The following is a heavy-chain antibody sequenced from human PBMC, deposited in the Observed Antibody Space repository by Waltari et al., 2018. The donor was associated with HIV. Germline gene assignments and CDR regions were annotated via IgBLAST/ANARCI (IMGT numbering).Heavy chain of an antibody. CDR1: GVVVSTHW. J-gene: IGHJ4*02. D-gene: IGHD3-9*01. V-gene: IGHV3-74*01. CDR3: ARASHYIEFSTFDGDYYFDL. CDR2: INSDGSTR. Sequence: VQLVESGGGSIKTGGARRHPCAGPGVVVSTHWMDWVAQGPGKGLVWVARINSDGSTRNYADAVKGRFVISRDNSRNTVYLQLNSVKVEDTAVYFCARASHYIEFSTFDGDYYFDLWGRGTRVAVSS.